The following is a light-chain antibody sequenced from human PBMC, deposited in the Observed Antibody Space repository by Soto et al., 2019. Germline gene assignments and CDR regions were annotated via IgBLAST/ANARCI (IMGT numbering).Light chain of an antibody. Sequence: EILMTQSPATLSVSPGETATLSCRASQSVSTKLAWYQQKPGQAPRLLINDASTRATGVPARFSGWGSGTEFTLTISSLQSEDFAVYYCQQYHNWTPITLGQGTRLEIK. CDR1: QSVSTK. J-gene: IGKJ5*01. CDR3: QQYHNWTPIT. V-gene: IGKV3-15*01. CDR2: DAS.